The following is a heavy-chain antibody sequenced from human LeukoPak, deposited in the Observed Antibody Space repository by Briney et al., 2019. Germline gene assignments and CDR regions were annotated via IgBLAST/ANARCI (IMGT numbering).Heavy chain of an antibody. D-gene: IGHD4-17*01. CDR1: GGSFSDYF. J-gene: IGHJ4*02. Sequence: SETLPLTCAVYGGSFSDYFWSWIRQPPGKGLEWIGEFTRIGTINYNPSLKSRITISVDTSKNQFSLKLSSVTAADTAVYYCAGIYGDYSDFDYWGQGTLVTVSS. CDR2: FTRIGTI. CDR3: AGIYGDYSDFDY. V-gene: IGHV4-34*01.